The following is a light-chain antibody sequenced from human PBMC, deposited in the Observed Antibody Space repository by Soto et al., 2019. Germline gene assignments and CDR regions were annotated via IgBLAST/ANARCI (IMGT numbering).Light chain of an antibody. CDR2: RAS. J-gene: IGKJ4*01. V-gene: IGKV3-15*01. CDR3: QQYNNWPRAT. Sequence: EIVMTQSLATLSVSPGERATLSCRASQSISSNLAWYQHKLGQAPRLFIFRASSRATGIPARFSGSGSGTEFNMTISSLQSEDFAVYYCQQYNNWPRATFGGGTKVEIK. CDR1: QSISSN.